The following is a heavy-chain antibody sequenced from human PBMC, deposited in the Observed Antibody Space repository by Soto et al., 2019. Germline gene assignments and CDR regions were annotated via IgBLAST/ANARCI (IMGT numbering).Heavy chain of an antibody. CDR2: IDWDDDK. J-gene: IGHJ4*02. Sequence: SGPTLVNPTQTLTLTCTFSGFSLSTSGMRVSWIRQPPGKALEWLARIDWDDDKFYSTSLKTRLTISKDTSKNQVVLTMTNMDPVDTATYYCARTTYYYDSSGYDYWGQGTPVPVYS. CDR1: GFSLSTSGMR. V-gene: IGHV2-70*04. D-gene: IGHD3-22*01. CDR3: ARTTYYYDSSGYDY.